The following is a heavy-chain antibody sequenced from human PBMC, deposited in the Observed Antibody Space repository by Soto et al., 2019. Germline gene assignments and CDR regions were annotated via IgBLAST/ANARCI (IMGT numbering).Heavy chain of an antibody. J-gene: IGHJ4*02. D-gene: IGHD3-16*01. V-gene: IGHV4-59*08. CDR3: ARHLWGNGNYFDY. CDR1: GVSISGFY. Sequence: QVQLQESGPGLVKPSETLSLTCSVSGVSISGFYWSWIRQPPGKGLEWIGYVYYNGNTNYNPSLNSRVTIYVDTSKNQFSLKLTSVTAADTAVYYCARHLWGNGNYFDYWGQGPLVTVSS. CDR2: VYYNGNT.